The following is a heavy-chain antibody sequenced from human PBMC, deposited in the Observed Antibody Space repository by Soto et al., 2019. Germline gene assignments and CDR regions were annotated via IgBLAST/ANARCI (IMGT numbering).Heavy chain of an antibody. D-gene: IGHD3-22*01. CDR1: GFTFNNYG. Sequence: PGGSLRLSCAASGFTFNNYGMHWVRQAPGKGLEWVAVIRYDGSHESYADSVKGRFTISRDNSKNTLYLQMNSLRAEDTAVYYCARDRYSYDSRAYQGVDWYFDLWGRGTLVTVSS. V-gene: IGHV3-33*01. J-gene: IGHJ2*01. CDR3: ARDRYSYDSRAYQGVDWYFDL. CDR2: IRYDGSHE.